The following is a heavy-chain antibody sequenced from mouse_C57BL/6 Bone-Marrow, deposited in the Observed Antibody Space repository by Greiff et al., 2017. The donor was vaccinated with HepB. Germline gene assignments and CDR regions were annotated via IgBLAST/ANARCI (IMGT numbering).Heavy chain of an antibody. Sequence: EVMLVESGGGLVQSGRSLRLSCATSGFTFSDFYMEWVRQAPGKGLEWIAASRNKANDYTTEYSASVKGRFIVSRYTSQSILYLQMNALRAEETAIYYCARESIYDGYLWYFDVWGTGTTVTVSS. V-gene: IGHV7-1*01. CDR1: GFTFSDFY. CDR2: SRNKANDYTT. CDR3: ARESIYDGYLWYFDV. D-gene: IGHD2-3*01. J-gene: IGHJ1*03.